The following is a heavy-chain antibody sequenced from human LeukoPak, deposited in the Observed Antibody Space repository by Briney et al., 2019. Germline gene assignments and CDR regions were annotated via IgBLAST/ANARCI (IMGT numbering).Heavy chain of an antibody. V-gene: IGHV3-7*01. CDR3: ARDRDSSGSWEVNFDH. CDR2: IKHDGSET. D-gene: IGHD6-13*01. J-gene: IGHJ4*02. CDR1: GFTFSSYG. Sequence: GRSLRLSCAASGFTFSSYGMHWVRQAPGKGLEWVASIKHDGSETYYVDSVKGRFTISRDDATNSVYLQMNSLRVEDTAVYYCARDRDSSGSWEVNFDHWGQGTLVTVSS.